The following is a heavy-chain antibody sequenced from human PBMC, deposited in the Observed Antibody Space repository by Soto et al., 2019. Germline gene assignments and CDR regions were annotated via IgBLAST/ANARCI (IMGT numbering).Heavy chain of an antibody. V-gene: IGHV4-39*01. D-gene: IGHD4-4*01. CDR1: GGSISSYY. CDR2: IYYSGST. J-gene: IGHJ4*02. Sequence: SETLSLTCTVSGGSISSYYWGWIRQPPGKGLEWIGSIYYSGSTDYNPSLKSRVTISVDTSKNQFSLKLTSVTAADTAVHYCARSGGLQHIDYWGQGTLVTVSS. CDR3: ARSGGLQHIDY.